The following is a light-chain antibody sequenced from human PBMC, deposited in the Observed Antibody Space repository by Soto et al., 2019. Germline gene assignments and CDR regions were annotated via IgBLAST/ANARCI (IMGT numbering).Light chain of an antibody. J-gene: IGKJ4*01. CDR2: GAS. CDR1: QSVSSSY. Sequence: EIVLTQSPGTLSLSPGERATLSCRASQSVSSSYLAWYQQKPGQAPRLLIYGASSRATGIPDRFIGSGSGTDFTLTIRRREPEDFAVYYCQQYGSPPATFGGGTKVEIK. CDR3: QQYGSPPAT. V-gene: IGKV3-20*01.